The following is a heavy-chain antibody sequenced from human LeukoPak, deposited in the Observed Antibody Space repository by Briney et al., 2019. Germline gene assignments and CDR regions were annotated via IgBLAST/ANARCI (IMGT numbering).Heavy chain of an antibody. Sequence: ASVKVSCKASGGTFSGYAISWVRQAPGQGLEWMGGIIPIFGTANYAQKFQGRVTITADESTSTAYMELSSLRSEDTAVYYCASGLYCGGDCFRANAFDIWGQGAMVTVSS. CDR1: GGTFSGYA. CDR3: ASGLYCGGDCFRANAFDI. CDR2: IIPIFGTA. V-gene: IGHV1-69*13. J-gene: IGHJ3*02. D-gene: IGHD2-21*02.